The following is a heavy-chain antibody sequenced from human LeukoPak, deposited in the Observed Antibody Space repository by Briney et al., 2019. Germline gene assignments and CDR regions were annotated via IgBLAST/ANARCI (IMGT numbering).Heavy chain of an antibody. V-gene: IGHV3-13*01. Sequence: PGGSLRLSCAASGFTFSSYDMHWVRQATGKGLEWVSAIGTAGDTYYPGSVKGRFTISRENAKNSLCLQMNSLRAEDTAVYYCARGGDLYFDYWGQGTLVTVSS. D-gene: IGHD4-17*01. CDR1: GFTFSSYD. CDR3: ARGGDLYFDY. J-gene: IGHJ4*02. CDR2: IGTAGDT.